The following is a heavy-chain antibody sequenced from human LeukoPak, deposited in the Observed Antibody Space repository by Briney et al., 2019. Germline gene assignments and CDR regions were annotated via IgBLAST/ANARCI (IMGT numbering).Heavy chain of an antibody. Sequence: SETLSLTCTVSGGSISSYYWSWIRQPPGKGLEWIGYIYYSGSTNYNPSLKSRVTISVDTSKNQFSLKLSSVTAADTAVYYCARAYYYGSGSYYKGGLSWFDPWGQGTLVTVSS. CDR1: GGSISSYY. CDR3: ARAYYYGSGSYYKGGLSWFDP. V-gene: IGHV4-59*01. CDR2: IYYSGST. J-gene: IGHJ5*02. D-gene: IGHD3-10*01.